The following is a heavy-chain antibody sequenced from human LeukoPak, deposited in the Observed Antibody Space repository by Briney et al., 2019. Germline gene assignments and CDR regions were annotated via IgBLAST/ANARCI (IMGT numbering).Heavy chain of an antibody. V-gene: IGHV3-23*01. Sequence: AGGSLRLSCAASGFTFSSYGMSWVRQAPGKGLEWVSAISGSGGSTYYADSVKGRFTISRDNSKNTLYLQMNSLRAEDTAVYYCARDIAAGEGYFDYWGQGTLVTVSS. CDR2: ISGSGGST. CDR3: ARDIAAGEGYFDY. CDR1: GFTFSSYG. J-gene: IGHJ4*02. D-gene: IGHD1-1*01.